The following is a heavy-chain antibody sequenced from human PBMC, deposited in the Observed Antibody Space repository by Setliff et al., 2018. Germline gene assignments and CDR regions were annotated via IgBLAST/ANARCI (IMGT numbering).Heavy chain of an antibody. D-gene: IGHD6-13*01. J-gene: IGHJ4*02. CDR1: GYIFTSYG. V-gene: IGHV1-18*01. CDR3: SRGGMAAANRKGVFEY. Sequence: ASVKVSCKASGYIFTSYGISWVRQAPGQGLEWIGWISTYNGVTNYTPKLHGRVTLTTDTSTSTAYMELRSLGSDDTAVYYCSRGGMAAANRKGVFEYWGQGTLVTVSS. CDR2: ISTYNGVT.